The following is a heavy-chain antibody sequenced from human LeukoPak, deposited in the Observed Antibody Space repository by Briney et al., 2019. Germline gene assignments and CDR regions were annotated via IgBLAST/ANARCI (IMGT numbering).Heavy chain of an antibody. J-gene: IGHJ6*02. CDR2: TNPNSGNT. D-gene: IGHD3-3*01. V-gene: IGHV1-8*01. CDR1: GYTFTSYD. CDR3: ARALPYYDFWSGYYNYYYGMDV. Sequence: ASVKVSCKASGYTFTSYDINWVRQATGQGLEWMGWTNPNSGNTGYAQKFQGRVTMTRNTSISTAYMELSSLRSEDTAVYYCARALPYYDFWSGYYNYYYGMDVWGQGTTVTVSS.